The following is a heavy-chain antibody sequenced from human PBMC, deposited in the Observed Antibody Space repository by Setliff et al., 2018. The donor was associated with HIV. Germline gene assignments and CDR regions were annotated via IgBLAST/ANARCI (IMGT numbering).Heavy chain of an antibody. CDR1: GGSISSSTYY. J-gene: IGHJ5*02. V-gene: IGHV4-39*01. D-gene: IGHD3-10*01. CDR2: IYYSGST. Sequence: PSETLSLTCTVSGGSISSSTYYWGWIRQPPGKGLEWIGTIYYSGSTYYNPSLKSRLTISVDTSKNQFSLKLSSVIAADTAMYYCARRIDNSGTFPDKNWFDPWGQGSPVTVSS. CDR3: ARRIDNSGTFPDKNWFDP.